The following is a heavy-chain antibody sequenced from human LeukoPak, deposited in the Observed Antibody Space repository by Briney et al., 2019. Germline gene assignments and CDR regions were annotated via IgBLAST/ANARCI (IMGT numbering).Heavy chain of an antibody. Sequence: SETLSLTCTVSGGSISSYYWSWIRQPAGKGLEWIGRIYTSGSTNYNPSLKSRVTISVDTSKNQFSLKLSSVTAADSAVYYCARRRVWFGETHRPPDAFDIWGQGTMVTVSS. D-gene: IGHD3-10*01. CDR3: ARRRVWFGETHRPPDAFDI. V-gene: IGHV4-4*07. J-gene: IGHJ3*02. CDR1: GGSISSYY. CDR2: IYTSGST.